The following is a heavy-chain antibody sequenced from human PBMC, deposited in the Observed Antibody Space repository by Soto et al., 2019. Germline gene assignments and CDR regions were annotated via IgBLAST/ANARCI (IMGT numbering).Heavy chain of an antibody. CDR1: GLTFSSYG. J-gene: IGHJ5*02. Sequence: QVQLVESGGGVVQPGRSLRLSCAASGLTFSSYGMHWVRQAPGKGLEWVAVISYDGSNKYYADSVKGRFTISRDNSKNTLYLQMNSLRAEDTAVYYCAKEGALLWFGEPHWFDPWGQGTLVTVSS. D-gene: IGHD3-10*01. CDR3: AKEGALLWFGEPHWFDP. CDR2: ISYDGSNK. V-gene: IGHV3-30*18.